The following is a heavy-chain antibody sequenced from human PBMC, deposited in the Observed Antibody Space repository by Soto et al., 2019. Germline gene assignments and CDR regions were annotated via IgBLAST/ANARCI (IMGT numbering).Heavy chain of an antibody. Sequence: EMQLVESGGALVQPGGSLRLSCTASGFTFSSSWMAWVRQAPGKGQEWVANINPEGSAEYYVDSVKGRFTISRDNAKNSLYLQMNSLRLEDTALYYCARHGVWCFDFWGQGTLVSISS. V-gene: IGHV3-7*02. CDR2: INPEGSAE. CDR1: GFTFSSSW. J-gene: IGHJ4*02. CDR3: ARHGVWCFDF. D-gene: IGHD2-8*02.